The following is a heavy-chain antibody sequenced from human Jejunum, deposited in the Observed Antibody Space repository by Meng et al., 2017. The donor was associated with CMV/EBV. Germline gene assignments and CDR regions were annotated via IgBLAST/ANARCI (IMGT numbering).Heavy chain of an antibody. D-gene: IGHD3-3*01. V-gene: IGHV4-59*01. CDR3: ARAYYDFWSGYYRHHGIDV. J-gene: IGHJ6*02. Sequence: SGTTNYNPSLRSRLTISLDTSKSQFSLKLSSVTAADTAVYYCARAYYDFWSGYYRHHGIDVWGQGTTVTVSS. CDR2: SGTT.